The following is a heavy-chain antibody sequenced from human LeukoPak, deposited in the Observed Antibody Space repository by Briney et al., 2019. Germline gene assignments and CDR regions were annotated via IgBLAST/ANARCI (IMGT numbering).Heavy chain of an antibody. CDR1: GYSFTTYW. J-gene: IGHJ4*02. Sequence: GESLKISCKGSGYSFTTYWIGWVRQMPGKGLECLGVIYPGDSDTRYSPSFQGQVTISADKSISTAYLQWSSLKASDTAMYYCARFSGWREIDYWGQGTLVTVSS. V-gene: IGHV5-51*01. CDR3: ARFSGWREIDY. D-gene: IGHD6-19*01. CDR2: IYPGDSDT.